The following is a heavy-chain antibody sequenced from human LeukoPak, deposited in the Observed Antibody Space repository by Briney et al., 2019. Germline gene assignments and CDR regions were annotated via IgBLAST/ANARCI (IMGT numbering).Heavy chain of an antibody. J-gene: IGHJ4*02. CDR1: GPSISDYY. CDR3: ARHKSGSYYSFDY. Sequence: SETLSLTCTVSGPSISDYYGGWIRQPPGKGLEWIGSVYYTGNTNYDPSLKSRVTISVDTSKNQFSLKLASVTAADTAIYYCARHKSGSYYSFDYWGQGTLVTVSS. D-gene: IGHD1-26*01. V-gene: IGHV4-59*08. CDR2: VYYTGNT.